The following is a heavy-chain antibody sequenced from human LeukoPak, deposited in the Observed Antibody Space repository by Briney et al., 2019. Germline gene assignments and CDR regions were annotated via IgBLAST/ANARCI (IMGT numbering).Heavy chain of an antibody. CDR1: GGSISSGGYY. Sequence: PSQTLSLTCTVSGGSISSGGYYWSWIRQPPGKGLEWIGYIYHSGSTYYNPSLKSRVTISVDRSKNQFSLKLSSVTAADTAVYYCAREGAAFFDYWGQGTLVTVSS. D-gene: IGHD6-13*01. CDR3: AREGAAFFDY. J-gene: IGHJ4*02. CDR2: IYHSGST. V-gene: IGHV4-30-2*01.